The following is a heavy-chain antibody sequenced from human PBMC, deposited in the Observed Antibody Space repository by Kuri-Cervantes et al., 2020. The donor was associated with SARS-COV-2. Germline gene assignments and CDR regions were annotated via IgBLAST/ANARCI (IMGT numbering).Heavy chain of an antibody. D-gene: IGHD6-6*01. J-gene: IGHJ4*02. Sequence: ETLSLTCTVSGGSISSSSYYWGWIRQPPGKGLEWIGSIYYSGSTYYNPSLKSRVTISVDTSKNQFSLKLSSVTAADTAVYYCARVPRSSSQTYWGQGTLVTVSS. CDR1: GGSISSSSYY. CDR3: ARVPRSSSQTY. V-gene: IGHV4-39*01. CDR2: IYYSGST.